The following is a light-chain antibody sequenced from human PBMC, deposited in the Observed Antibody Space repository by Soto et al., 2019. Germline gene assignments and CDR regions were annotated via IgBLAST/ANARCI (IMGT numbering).Light chain of an antibody. Sequence: DIVVTQSPDSLAVSLGERATINCKSSQNNKNYLAWYQQKAGQPPKLLIDWASTRASGVPDRFSGSGSGTDFTLTISRLEPEDFAVYYCQQYGSSPPWTFGQGAKVDI. CDR3: QQYGSSPPWT. V-gene: IGKV4-1*01. CDR1: QNNKNY. CDR2: WAS. J-gene: IGKJ1*01.